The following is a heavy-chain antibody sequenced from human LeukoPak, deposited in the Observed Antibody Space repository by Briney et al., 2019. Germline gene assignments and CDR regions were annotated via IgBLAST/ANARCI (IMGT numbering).Heavy chain of an antibody. V-gene: IGHV1-46*01. CDR1: GYTFSTYY. Sequence: GSVKVSCTASGYTFSTYYLHWVRQAPGQGLEWVGIINPSSRSTTYAQTFEGRVTMTSDTSMRKVYVELGRLRSEDQAVYYCASSDCSGGSCLILDYWGQGPRVTVSS. D-gene: IGHD2-15*01. J-gene: IGHJ4*02. CDR2: INPSSRST. CDR3: ASSDCSGGSCLILDY.